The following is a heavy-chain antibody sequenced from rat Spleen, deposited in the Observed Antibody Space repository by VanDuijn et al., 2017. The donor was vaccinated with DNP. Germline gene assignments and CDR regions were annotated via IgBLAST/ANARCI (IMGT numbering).Heavy chain of an antibody. J-gene: IGHJ4*01. D-gene: IGHD1-4*01. Sequence: EVQLVESGGGLVQPGRSLKLSCAASGFTFSAYYMHWIRQAPTRGLEWVASIGPSGGNTYYRDSVKGRFTLSRDDAKSFLSLQMDSLRSEDTAAYYCATHAGLPGYYLAMDAWGQGTSVTVSS. V-gene: IGHV5-19*01. CDR1: GFTFSAYY. CDR3: ATHAGLPGYYLAMDA. CDR2: IGPSGGNT.